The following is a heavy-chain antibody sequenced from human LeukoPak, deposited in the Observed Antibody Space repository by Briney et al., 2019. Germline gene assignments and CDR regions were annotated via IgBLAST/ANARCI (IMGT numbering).Heavy chain of an antibody. CDR1: GYTFTSYY. CDR3: ARGAGIYYGSVNWFDP. V-gene: IGHV1-46*03. J-gene: IGHJ5*02. CDR2: INPSGGST. D-gene: IGHD3-10*01. Sequence: ASVKVSRKASGYTFTSYYMHWVRQAPGQGLEWMGIINPSGGSTSYAQKFQGRVTMTRDTSTSTVYMELSSLRSEDTAVYYCARGAGIYYGSVNWFDPWGQGTMVTVSS.